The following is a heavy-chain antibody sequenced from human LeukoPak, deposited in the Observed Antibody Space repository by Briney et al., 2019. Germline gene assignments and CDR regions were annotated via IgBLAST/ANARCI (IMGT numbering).Heavy chain of an antibody. D-gene: IGHD3-16*01. CDR1: GFTLSRYW. CDR2: MKQDGSER. J-gene: IGHJ3*02. V-gene: IGHV3-7*01. Sequence: GGSLRLSCAASGFTLSRYWMSWVRQAPGKGLEWVANMKQDGSERKYVDSVKGRFTISRDNTKNSLYLQMNSLRAEDTAVYYCARDQDGGEGAFDIWGQGTMVTVSS. CDR3: ARDQDGGEGAFDI.